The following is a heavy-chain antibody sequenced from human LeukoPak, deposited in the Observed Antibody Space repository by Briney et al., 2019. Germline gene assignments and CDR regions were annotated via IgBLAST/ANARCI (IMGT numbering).Heavy chain of an antibody. CDR2: ISVYNGNT. V-gene: IGHV1-18*04. CDR3: ARGERSITMVRGVISP. D-gene: IGHD3-10*01. J-gene: IGHJ5*02. Sequence: GASVKVSCKASGYTFINYGINWVRQAPGQGLEWMGWISVYNGNTNYAQKFQGRVTMTTDTSTSTAYMELRSLRSDDTAVYYCARGERSITMVRGVISPWGQGTLVTVSS. CDR1: GYTFINYG.